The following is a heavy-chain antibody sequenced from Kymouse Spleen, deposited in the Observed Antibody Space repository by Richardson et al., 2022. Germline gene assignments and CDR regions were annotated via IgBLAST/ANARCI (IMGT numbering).Heavy chain of an antibody. CDR2: ISSSGSTI. CDR3: ARSPFYYDILTGYYQYYFDY. CDR1: GFTFSDYY. D-gene: IGHD3-9*01. J-gene: IGHJ4*02. Sequence: VQLVESGGGLVKPGGSLRLSCAASGFTFSDYYMSWIRQAPGKGLEWVSYISSSGSTIYYADSVKGRFTISRDNAKNSLYLQMNSLRAEDTAVYYCARSPFYYDILTGYYQYYFDYWGQGTLVTVSS. V-gene: IGHV3-11*01.